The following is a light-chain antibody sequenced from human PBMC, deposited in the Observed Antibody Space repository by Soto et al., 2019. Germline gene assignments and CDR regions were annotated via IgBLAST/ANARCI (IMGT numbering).Light chain of an antibody. Sequence: DVQMTQSPSTLSASVGDRVTITCRASQSINSWLAWYQHKPGKAPKLLIYKASSLESGVPSRFSGSGSGTEFTLTISTLQPEDFAIYYCLQYDSHSWTFGQETKVEMK. CDR2: KAS. CDR1: QSINSW. CDR3: LQYDSHSWT. J-gene: IGKJ1*01. V-gene: IGKV1-5*03.